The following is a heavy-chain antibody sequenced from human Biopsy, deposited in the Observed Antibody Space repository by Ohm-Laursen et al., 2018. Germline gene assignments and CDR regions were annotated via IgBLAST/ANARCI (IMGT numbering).Heavy chain of an antibody. Sequence: TLSLTCTVSGDSVTKYYWSWIRQPPGKGLEWIGHIYYSVMTNYNPSLQSRVSISVDTSRNQVSLKLSSVTAADTAVYYCARLPHGDLRYNFDYWGQGTLVTVSS. CDR3: ARLPHGDLRYNFDY. CDR1: GDSVTKYY. J-gene: IGHJ4*02. CDR2: IYYSVMT. D-gene: IGHD2-21*02. V-gene: IGHV4-59*08.